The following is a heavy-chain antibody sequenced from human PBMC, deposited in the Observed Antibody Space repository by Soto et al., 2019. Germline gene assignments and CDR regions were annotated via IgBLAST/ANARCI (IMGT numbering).Heavy chain of an antibody. Sequence: GGSLRLSCAASGFTVSSNYMSWVRQAPGKGLEWVSVIYSGGSTYYADSVKGRFTISRHNSKNTLYLQMNSLRAEDTAVYYCAKDTYYYDRSGYYTYDHWGQGTQVTVSS. D-gene: IGHD3-22*01. V-gene: IGHV3-53*04. CDR1: GFTVSSNY. CDR2: IYSGGST. CDR3: AKDTYYYDRSGYYTYDH. J-gene: IGHJ4*02.